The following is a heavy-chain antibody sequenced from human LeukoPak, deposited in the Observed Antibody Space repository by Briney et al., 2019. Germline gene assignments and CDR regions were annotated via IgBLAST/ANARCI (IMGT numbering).Heavy chain of an antibody. CDR2: IIPILGIA. V-gene: IGHV1-69*04. CDR1: GGTFSSYA. Sequence: ASVKVSCKASGGTFSSYAISWVRQAPGQGLEWMGRIIPILGIANYAQKFQGRVTITADKSTSTAYMELSSLRSEDTAAYYCARDSHQSAFDIWGQGTMVTVSS. J-gene: IGHJ3*02. CDR3: ARDSHQSAFDI.